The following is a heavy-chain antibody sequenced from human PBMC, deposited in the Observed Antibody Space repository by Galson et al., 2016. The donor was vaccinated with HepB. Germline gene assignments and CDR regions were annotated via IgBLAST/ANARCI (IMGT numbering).Heavy chain of an antibody. CDR2: MSYTGST. Sequence: SETLSLTCTVSGGSINSNTYYWDWTRQPPGKGLEWIGSMSYTGSTYYNPSLKSRVTISIDTSKNQFSLKLSSVTAADTAVYYCAPLGYCSGDTCHRVYWGQGTLVTVSS. CDR1: GGSINSNTYY. J-gene: IGHJ4*02. D-gene: IGHD2-15*01. CDR3: APLGYCSGDTCHRVY. V-gene: IGHV4-39*07.